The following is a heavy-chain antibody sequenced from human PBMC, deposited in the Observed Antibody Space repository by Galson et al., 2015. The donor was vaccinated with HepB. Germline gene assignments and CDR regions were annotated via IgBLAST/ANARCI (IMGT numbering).Heavy chain of an antibody. V-gene: IGHV1-3*01. D-gene: IGHD1-26*01. CDR1: GYTFTSYA. Sequence: SCKASGYTFTSYAMHWVRQAPGQRLEWMGWINAGNGNTKYSQKFQGRVTITRDTSASTAYMELSSLRSEDTAVYYCARDLIRNSGSYLFDYWGQGTLVTVSS. CDR3: ARDLIRNSGSYLFDY. J-gene: IGHJ4*02. CDR2: INAGNGNT.